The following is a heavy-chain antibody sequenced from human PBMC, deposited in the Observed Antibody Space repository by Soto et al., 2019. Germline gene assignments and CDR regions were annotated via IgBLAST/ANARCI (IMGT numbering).Heavy chain of an antibody. Sequence: EVQLLESGGGLVQPGGSLRLSCAASGFTFSSYAMSWVRQAPGKGLEWVSAISGSGGSTYYADSVKGRFTISRDNSKNTMYLQMNSLRAEDTAVYYCATGYGSGTRKYGYYYYGMDVWGQGTTVTVSS. J-gene: IGHJ6*02. CDR1: GFTFSSYA. D-gene: IGHD3-10*01. CDR2: ISGSGGST. CDR3: ATGYGSGTRKYGYYYYGMDV. V-gene: IGHV3-23*01.